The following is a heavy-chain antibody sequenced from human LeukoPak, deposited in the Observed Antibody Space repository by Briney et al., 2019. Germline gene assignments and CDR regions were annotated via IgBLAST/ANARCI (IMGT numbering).Heavy chain of an antibody. J-gene: IGHJ4*02. V-gene: IGHV1-18*01. D-gene: IGHD6-13*01. CDR1: GYTFTSYG. CDR2: ISAYNGNT. CDR3: ARVNIRYSSNLGDY. Sequence: ASVKVSCKASGYTFTSYGISWVRQAPGQGLEWMGWISAYNGNTNYAQKLQGRVTMTTDTSTSTAYMELRSRRSDDTAVYYCARVNIRYSSNLGDYWGQGTLVTVSS.